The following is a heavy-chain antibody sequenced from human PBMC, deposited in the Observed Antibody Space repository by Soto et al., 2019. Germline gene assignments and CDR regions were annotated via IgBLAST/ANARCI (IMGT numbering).Heavy chain of an antibody. CDR2: LSHDGSNK. V-gene: IGHV3-30*18. Sequence: QVQLVESGGGVVQPGRSLRLSCAASGFTLSSHGMHWVRQAPGKGPEWVAVLSHDGSNKFYAGSGEGRFTISRDDSKNTLYLQMNSLRAEDTAMYYCAKESTFADYWGQGTVVTVSP. J-gene: IGHJ4*02. D-gene: IGHD2-2*01. CDR1: GFTLSSHG. CDR3: AKESTFADY.